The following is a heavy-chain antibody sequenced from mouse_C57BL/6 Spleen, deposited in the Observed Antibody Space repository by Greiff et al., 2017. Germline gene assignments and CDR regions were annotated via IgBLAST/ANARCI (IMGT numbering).Heavy chain of an antibody. Sequence: QVQLQQPGAELVRPGSSVKLSCKASGYTFTSYWMDWVKQRPGQGLEWIGNIYPSDSETNYNQKFKDKATLTVDKSSSTAYMQLSSLTSEDSAVYYCARGYDGYSWFAYWGQGTLVTVSA. V-gene: IGHV1-61*01. CDR2: IYPSDSET. CDR3: ARGYDGYSWFAY. CDR1: GYTFTSYW. J-gene: IGHJ3*01. D-gene: IGHD2-3*01.